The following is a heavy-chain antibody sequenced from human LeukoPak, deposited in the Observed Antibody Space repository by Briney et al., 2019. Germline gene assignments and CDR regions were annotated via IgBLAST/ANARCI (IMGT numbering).Heavy chain of an antibody. CDR3: VRAAYTNSWYGSLGY. J-gene: IGHJ4*02. CDR2: IKQDGSEK. V-gene: IGHV3-7*04. D-gene: IGHD6-13*01. Sequence: GGSLRLSCAASGFTFSNYWMTWVRQAPGKGLEWVANIKQDGSEKYYVDSVKGRFTISRDNAKNSLYLQMSNLRAEDTAVFYCVRAAYTNSWYGSLGYWGQGTLVTVSS. CDR1: GFTFSNYW.